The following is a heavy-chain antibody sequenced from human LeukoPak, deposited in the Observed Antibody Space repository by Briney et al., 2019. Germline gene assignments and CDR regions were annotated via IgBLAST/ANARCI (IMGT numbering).Heavy chain of an antibody. V-gene: IGHV3-9*01. J-gene: IGHJ4*02. CDR1: GFTFDDYA. CDR3: ARGPLTGRWPDMGFDY. D-gene: IGHD5-24*01. Sequence: GGSLRLSCAASGFTFDDYAMHWVRQAPGKGLEWVSGISWNSGSIGYADSVKGRFTISRDNSKNTLYLQMNSLRAEDTAVYYCARGPLTGRWPDMGFDYWGQGTLVTVSS. CDR2: ISWNSGSI.